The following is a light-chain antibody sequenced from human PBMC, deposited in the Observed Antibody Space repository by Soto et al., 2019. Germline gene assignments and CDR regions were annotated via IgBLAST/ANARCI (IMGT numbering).Light chain of an antibody. CDR3: QQYAHSPLT. CDR1: QSIDKNY. CDR2: DVS. Sequence: EIVLTQSPATLSLSPGERATLSCGASQSIDKNYLGWYQQKPGLAPRLLNYDVSNRATGIPDRFSGSGSETDFTLTITRLEPEDFAVYYCQQYAHSPLTFGGGTKVEIK. J-gene: IGKJ4*01. V-gene: IGKV3D-20*01.